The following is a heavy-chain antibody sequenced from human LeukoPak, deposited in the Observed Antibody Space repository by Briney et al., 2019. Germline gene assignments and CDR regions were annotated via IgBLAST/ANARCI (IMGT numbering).Heavy chain of an antibody. Sequence: GGSLRLSCAASGFTFSGSAMHWVRQASGKGLEWVGRIRSKANSYATSYAASVKGKFTISRDDSKNTAYLQMNSLKTEDTAVYYCTRQEGDYGDYVLYYWGQGTLVTVSS. V-gene: IGHV3-73*01. CDR2: IRSKANSYAT. CDR3: TRQEGDYGDYVLYY. CDR1: GFTFSGSA. J-gene: IGHJ4*02. D-gene: IGHD4-17*01.